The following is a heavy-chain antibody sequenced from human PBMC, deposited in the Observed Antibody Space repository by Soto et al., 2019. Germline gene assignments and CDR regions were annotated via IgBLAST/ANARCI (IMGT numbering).Heavy chain of an antibody. V-gene: IGHV3-53*04. D-gene: IGHD4-17*01. Sequence: EVQLVESGGGLVQPGGSLRLSCAASGFTVSSNYMSWVRQAPGKGLEWVSVIYSGGSTYYADSVKGRFTISRHNSKNTLYLQMNSLRAEDTAVYYCARSPEVGALYGDHIPNYWYFELWGRGTLVTVSS. J-gene: IGHJ2*01. CDR3: ARSPEVGALYGDHIPNYWYFEL. CDR1: GFTVSSNY. CDR2: IYSGGST.